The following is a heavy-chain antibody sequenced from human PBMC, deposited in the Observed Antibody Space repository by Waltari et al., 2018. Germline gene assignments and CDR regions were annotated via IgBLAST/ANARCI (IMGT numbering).Heavy chain of an antibody. CDR2: IYYTGST. CDR1: GGSISSSIYF. Sequence: QLQLQESGPGLVKPSETLSLTCTVSGGSISSSIYFWGWIRQPPGEGLEWIGSIYYTGSTSYDPFLRSRVTISVDTAKNQFSLKVTSVTAADTAVYYCAGEDRQGGEMATRGDYWGQGTLVTVSS. CDR3: AGEDRQGGEMATRGDY. J-gene: IGHJ4*02. V-gene: IGHV4-39*07. D-gene: IGHD2-15*01.